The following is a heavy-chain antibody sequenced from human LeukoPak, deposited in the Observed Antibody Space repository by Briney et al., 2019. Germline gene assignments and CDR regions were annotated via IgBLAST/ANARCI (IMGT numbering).Heavy chain of an antibody. CDR1: GFTFSSYW. V-gene: IGHV3-7*04. Sequence: PGGSLSLSCAASGFTFSSYWMDWVRQAPGKGLEWVANIKHDGSEQYYVDSVKGRFTISRDNAKNLLYLQMSSLRVEDTAIYYCARDKYGAYSDSWGQGTLVTVSS. CDR3: ARDKYGAYSDS. CDR2: IKHDGSEQ. D-gene: IGHD4/OR15-4a*01. J-gene: IGHJ4*02.